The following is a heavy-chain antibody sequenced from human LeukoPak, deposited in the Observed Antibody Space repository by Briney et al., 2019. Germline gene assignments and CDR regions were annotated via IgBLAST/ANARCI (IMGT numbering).Heavy chain of an antibody. V-gene: IGHV1-18*01. CDR2: MNPNNADR. CDR3: SRDSDFVVDF. J-gene: IGHJ4*02. CDR1: GGTFSSYA. D-gene: IGHD2-15*01. Sequence: GASVKVSCKASGGTFSSYAITWVRQAPGQGLEWMGWMNPNNADRELAQKFRGRVTFSTDASASTVYMDLRSLGSDDTGVYYCSRDSDFVVDFWGQGTLVAVSS.